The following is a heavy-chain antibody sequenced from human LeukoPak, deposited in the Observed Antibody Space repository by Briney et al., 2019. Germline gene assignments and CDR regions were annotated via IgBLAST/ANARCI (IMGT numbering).Heavy chain of an antibody. J-gene: IGHJ4*02. D-gene: IGHD2-15*01. Sequence: KHGESLKISCKGSGYSFTIHWIAWVRQLPGKGLEYMGIINPRDSDTRYSPSFQGQVTISADKSISTAYLQWSSLEASDTAMYYCARRYCSGGTCYFFDYWGQGTLVTVSP. V-gene: IGHV5-51*01. CDR3: ARRYCSGGTCYFFDY. CDR1: GYSFTIHW. CDR2: INPRDSDT.